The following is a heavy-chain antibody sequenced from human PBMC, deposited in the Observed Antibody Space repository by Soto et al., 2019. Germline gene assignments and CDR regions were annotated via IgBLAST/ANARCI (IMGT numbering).Heavy chain of an antibody. CDR2: MNPNSGNT. Sequence: QVQLVQSGAEVRKPGASVKVSCKASGYTFTSYDINWVRQATGQGLEWMGWMNPNSGNTGYAQKFRGRVTMTRNTSISTAYMELSSLRSEDTAVYYCARERTGTTSMDVWGQGTTVTVSS. J-gene: IGHJ6*02. CDR1: GYTFTSYD. V-gene: IGHV1-8*01. CDR3: ARERTGTTSMDV. D-gene: IGHD1-1*01.